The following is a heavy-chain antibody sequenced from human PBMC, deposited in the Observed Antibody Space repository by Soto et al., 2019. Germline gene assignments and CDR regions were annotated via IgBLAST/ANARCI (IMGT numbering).Heavy chain of an antibody. Sequence: EVQLVESGGGLVQPGGSLRLSCAASGFTLSNYWMAWVRQAPGKGLEWVANINQDGSEKHDVDSAKGRFTISRDNTRSSLYLQMNSLSAEDTAVFYCARYHLRETSGYREFDLWGRGTLVAVSS. CDR2: INQDGSEK. V-gene: IGHV3-7*05. J-gene: IGHJ2*01. CDR3: ARYHLRETSGYREFDL. CDR1: GFTLSNYW. D-gene: IGHD3-22*01.